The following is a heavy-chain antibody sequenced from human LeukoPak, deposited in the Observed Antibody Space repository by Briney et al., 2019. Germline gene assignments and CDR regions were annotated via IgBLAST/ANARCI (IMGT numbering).Heavy chain of an antibody. CDR2: IRYDGSNK. Sequence: GGSLRLSCAASGFTFRSYGMHWVRQAPGKGLEWVAFIRYDGSNKYYADSVKGRFTISRDNSKNTLYLQMNSLRAEDTAVYYCANLGPPGRDHYLESWGQGTLVTVSS. CDR1: GFTFRSYG. V-gene: IGHV3-30*02. CDR3: ANLGPPGRDHYLES. D-gene: IGHD5-24*01. J-gene: IGHJ4*02.